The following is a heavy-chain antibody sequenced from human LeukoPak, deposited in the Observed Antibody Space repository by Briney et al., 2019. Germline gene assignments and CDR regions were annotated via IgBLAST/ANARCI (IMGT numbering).Heavy chain of an antibody. D-gene: IGHD5-12*01. CDR3: ARVSGYEWLRLRHYYYGMDV. V-gene: IGHV4-59*12. CDR2: IGNINYSGST. J-gene: IGHJ6*02. CDR1: GGSISTYY. Sequence: PSETLSLTCTVSGGSISTYYWSWIRQPPGKGLEWIGNIGNINYSGSTYYNPSLRSRVTISVDTSKNQFSLKLSSVTAADTAVYYCARVSGYEWLRLRHYYYGMDVWGQGTTVTVSS.